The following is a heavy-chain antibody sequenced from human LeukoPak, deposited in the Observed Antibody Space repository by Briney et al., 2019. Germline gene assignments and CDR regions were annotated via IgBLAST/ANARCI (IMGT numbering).Heavy chain of an antibody. Sequence: GGPLRLSCAASGFTFSTYTINWVRQAPGKGLEWVSSISSNGYYIYYAGSVRGRFTISRDNAKNSLYLQMNSLRAEDTALYYCAREGLRTERSDTDAFDIWGQGTMVTVSS. V-gene: IGHV3-21*01. CDR2: ISSNGYYI. D-gene: IGHD3-3*01. CDR1: GFTFSTYT. J-gene: IGHJ3*02. CDR3: AREGLRTERSDTDAFDI.